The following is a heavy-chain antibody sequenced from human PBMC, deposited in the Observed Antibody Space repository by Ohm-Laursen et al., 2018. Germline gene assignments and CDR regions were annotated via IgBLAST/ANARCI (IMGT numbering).Heavy chain of an antibody. CDR1: GYTFTGYY. CDR3: ARDHSSGWYVGY. CDR2: INPNSGGT. Sequence: GSSVKVSCKASGYTFTGYYMHWVRQAPGQGLEWMGWINPNSGGTNYAQKFQGRVTMTRDTSISTAYMELSRLRSDDTAVYYCARDHSSGWYVGYWGQGTLVTVSS. V-gene: IGHV1-2*02. D-gene: IGHD6-19*01. J-gene: IGHJ4*02.